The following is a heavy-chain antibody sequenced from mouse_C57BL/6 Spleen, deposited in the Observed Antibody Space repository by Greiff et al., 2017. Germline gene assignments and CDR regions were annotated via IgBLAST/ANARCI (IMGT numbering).Heavy chain of an antibody. D-gene: IGHD2-4*01. V-gene: IGHV5-12*01. CDR2: ISNGGGST. CDR1: GFTFSDYY. J-gene: IGHJ4*01. CDR3: ARHHYDYDGPEAMDY. Sequence: EVHLVESGGGLVQPGGSLKLSCAASGFTFSDYYMYWVRQTPEKRLEWVAYISNGGGSTYYPDTVKGRFTISRDNAKNTLYLQMSRLKSEDTAMYYCARHHYDYDGPEAMDYWGQGTSVTVSS.